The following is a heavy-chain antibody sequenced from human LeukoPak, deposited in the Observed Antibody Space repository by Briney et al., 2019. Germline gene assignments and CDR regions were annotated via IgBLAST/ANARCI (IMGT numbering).Heavy chain of an antibody. D-gene: IGHD2-2*02. CDR3: ASGYCSSTSCYSYRAFDI. J-gene: IGHJ3*02. CDR2: INHSGST. Sequence: PSETLSLTCAVYGGSFSGYYWSWIRQPPGKGLEWIGEINHSGSTNYNPSLKSRITISVDTSKNQFSLKLSSVTAADTAVYYCASGYCSSTSCYSYRAFDIWGQGTMVTVSS. V-gene: IGHV4-34*01. CDR1: GGSFSGYY.